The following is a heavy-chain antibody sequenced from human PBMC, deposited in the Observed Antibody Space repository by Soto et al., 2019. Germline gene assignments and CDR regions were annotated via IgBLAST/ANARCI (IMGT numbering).Heavy chain of an antibody. D-gene: IGHD6-13*01. Sequence: ASVKVSCKASGYTFTGYYMHWVRQAPGQGLEWMGWINPNSGGTNYAQKFQGWVTMTRDTSISTAYMELSGLRSDDTAVYYCAREGIAAAGTDNWFDPWGQGTLVTVS. CDR1: GYTFTGYY. CDR2: INPNSGGT. V-gene: IGHV1-2*04. CDR3: AREGIAAAGTDNWFDP. J-gene: IGHJ5*02.